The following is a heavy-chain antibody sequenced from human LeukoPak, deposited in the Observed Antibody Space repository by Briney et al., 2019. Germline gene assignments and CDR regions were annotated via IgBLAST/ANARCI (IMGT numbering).Heavy chain of an antibody. CDR1: GFTFSSYW. Sequence: GGSLRLSCAASGFTFSSYWMHWVRQAPGKGLVWVSRINSDGSTTTYADSVKGRFTISRDNAENTLYLQMDSLRAEDTAVYYCVRYTASYSTRGYFDYWGQGTLLTVSS. V-gene: IGHV3-74*01. J-gene: IGHJ4*02. CDR2: INSDGSTT. D-gene: IGHD1-26*01. CDR3: VRYTASYSTRGYFDY.